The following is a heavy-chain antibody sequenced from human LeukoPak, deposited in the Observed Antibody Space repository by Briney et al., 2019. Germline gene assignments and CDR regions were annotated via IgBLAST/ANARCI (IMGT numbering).Heavy chain of an antibody. Sequence: GASVKVSCTASGYTFTSYAMNWVRQAPGQGLEWMGWINTNTGNPAYAQGFTGRFVFSLDTSVSTAYLQISSIKAEDTAVYYSTREPKEYSSSSEIDYWGQGTLVTVSS. J-gene: IGHJ4*02. CDR1: GYTFTSYA. V-gene: IGHV7-4-1*02. CDR2: INTNTGNP. CDR3: TREPKEYSSSSEIDY. D-gene: IGHD6-6*01.